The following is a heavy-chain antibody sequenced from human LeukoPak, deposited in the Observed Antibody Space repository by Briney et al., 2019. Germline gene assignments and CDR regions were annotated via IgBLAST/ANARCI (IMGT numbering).Heavy chain of an antibody. D-gene: IGHD6-19*01. J-gene: IGHJ4*02. V-gene: IGHV3-20*04. CDR2: ISWNSGSI. CDR1: GFSFDDHD. Sequence: GGSLRLSCAASGFSFDDHDMSWVRQAPGKGLEWVSGISWNSGSIGYADSVKGRFTISRDNAKNSLYLQMNSLRAEDTALYYCAKGYSSGWYDPWFDYWGQGTLVTVSS. CDR3: AKGYSSGWYDPWFDY.